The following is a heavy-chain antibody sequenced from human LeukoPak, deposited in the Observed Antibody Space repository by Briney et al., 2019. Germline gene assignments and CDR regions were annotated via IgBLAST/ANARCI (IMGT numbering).Heavy chain of an antibody. V-gene: IGHV3-20*04. Sequence: PGGSLRLSCAASGFIFDDYGMSWVRQAPGKGLEWVSGINWNGGSTGYADSVKGRFTISRDNAKHSLYLQMNSLSAEDTALYYCARAHYSGSFGYWGQGTLVTVSS. J-gene: IGHJ4*02. CDR1: GFIFDDYG. CDR2: INWNGGST. D-gene: IGHD1-26*01. CDR3: ARAHYSGSFGY.